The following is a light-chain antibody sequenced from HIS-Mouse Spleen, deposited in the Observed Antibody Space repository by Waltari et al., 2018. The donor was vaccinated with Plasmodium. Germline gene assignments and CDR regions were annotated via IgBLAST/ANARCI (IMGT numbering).Light chain of an antibody. V-gene: IGKV3-11*01. J-gene: IGKJ4*01. Sequence: EIVLTQSPATLSLSPGERDTLSCRASQSVSSYLAWYQQKHGQSPRLLIYAASNRATGIPARFSGSGSGTYFTLTISSLEPEDFAVYYCQQRSNWLTFGGGTKVEIK. CDR1: QSVSSY. CDR2: AAS. CDR3: QQRSNWLT.